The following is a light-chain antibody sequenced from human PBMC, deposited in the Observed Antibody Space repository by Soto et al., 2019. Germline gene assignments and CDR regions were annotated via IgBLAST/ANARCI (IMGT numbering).Light chain of an antibody. CDR3: SSFTSSTTLV. Sequence: QSALTQPASVSGSPGQSITISCTGTSSDVGGYNSVSWYQQHPGKAPKVMIYDVSSRPSGVSNRFSGSRSGNTASLTISGLQAEDEADYYCSSFTSSTTLVFGTGTKVTVL. CDR2: DVS. V-gene: IGLV2-14*01. J-gene: IGLJ1*01. CDR1: SSDVGGYNS.